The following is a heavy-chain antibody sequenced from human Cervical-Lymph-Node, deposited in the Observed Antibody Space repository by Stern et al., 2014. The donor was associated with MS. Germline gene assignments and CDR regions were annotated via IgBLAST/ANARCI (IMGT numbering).Heavy chain of an antibody. CDR2: ISPDGSDE. V-gene: IGHV3-30*18. CDR1: RFTFTSYG. J-gene: IGHJ6*02. D-gene: IGHD1-1*01. CDR3: AKPRWRTTSCYYVGMDV. Sequence: VQLVESGGGVVQPGRSLRLSCAASRFTFTSYGMHWVRQAPGKGLEWVAGISPDGSDEYYADSVQGRFTNPRDNSQNTLYLQMNSLRPEDTAVYYCAKPRWRTTSCYYVGMDVWGQGTTVTVSS.